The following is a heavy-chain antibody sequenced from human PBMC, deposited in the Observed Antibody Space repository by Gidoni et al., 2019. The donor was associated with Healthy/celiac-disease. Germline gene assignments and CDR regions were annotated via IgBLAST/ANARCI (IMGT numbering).Heavy chain of an antibody. Sequence: QVQLVQSGAEVKKPGSSVKVSCKASGGTFSSYTISWVRQAPGQGLEWMGRIIPILGIANYAQKFQGRVTITADKSTSTAYMELSSLRSEDTAVYYCARARYNWNSPPYYYGMDVWGQGTTVTVSS. CDR1: GGTFSSYT. CDR3: ARARYNWNSPPYYYGMDV. CDR2: IIPILGIA. D-gene: IGHD1-7*01. V-gene: IGHV1-69*02. J-gene: IGHJ6*02.